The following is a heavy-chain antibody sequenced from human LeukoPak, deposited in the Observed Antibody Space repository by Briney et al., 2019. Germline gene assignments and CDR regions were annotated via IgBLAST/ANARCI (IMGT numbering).Heavy chain of an antibody. V-gene: IGHV3-21*01. D-gene: IGHD3-22*01. CDR2: ISSSRSYI. Sequence: GGSLRLSCAASGFTFSSYSMTWVRQAPGKGLEWVSSISSSRSYIYYADSVKGRFTISRDNAKNSLYLQMNSLRAEDTAVYYCARDPYYYDTSGDDYWGQGTLVTVSS. CDR3: ARDPYYYDTSGDDY. J-gene: IGHJ4*02. CDR1: GFTFSSYS.